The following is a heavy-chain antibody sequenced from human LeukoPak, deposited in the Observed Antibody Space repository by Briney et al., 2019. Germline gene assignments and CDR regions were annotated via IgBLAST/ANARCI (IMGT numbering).Heavy chain of an antibody. Sequence: SETLSLTCAVYGGSFSGYYWSWIRQPPGKGLEWIGEINHSGSTNYNPSLKSRVTISVDTSKNQFSLKLSSVTAADTAVYYCASSNYASFSFDYWGQGTLVTVSS. CDR1: GGSFSGYY. J-gene: IGHJ4*02. V-gene: IGHV4-34*01. D-gene: IGHD1-7*01. CDR3: ASSNYASFSFDY. CDR2: INHSGST.